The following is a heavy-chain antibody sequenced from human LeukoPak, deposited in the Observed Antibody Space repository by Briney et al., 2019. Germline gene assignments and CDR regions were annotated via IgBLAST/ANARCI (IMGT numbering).Heavy chain of an antibody. J-gene: IGHJ3*02. CDR1: GFTFSSYS. CDR2: ISSSSSYI. CDR3: ARDRWYYYDSSDPSGDAFDI. D-gene: IGHD3-22*01. V-gene: IGHV3-21*01. Sequence: GGSLRLSCAASGFTFSSYSMTWVRQAPGKGLEWVSSISSSSSYIYYADSVKGRFTISRDNAKNSLYLQMNSLRAEDTAVYYCARDRWYYYDSSDPSGDAFDIWGQGTMVTVSS.